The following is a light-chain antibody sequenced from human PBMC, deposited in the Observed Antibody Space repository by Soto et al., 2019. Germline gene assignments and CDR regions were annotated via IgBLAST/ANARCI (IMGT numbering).Light chain of an antibody. J-gene: IGKJ1*01. Sequence: DIQMTQSPSSLSASAGDRVTITCRASQDIGNYLAWYQQKPGKVPKLLIYAASTLQSGVASRFSGSGSGTDFTLAISSLQPEDVATYYCQKYNSAPWTFGQGTKVEVK. CDR1: QDIGNY. V-gene: IGKV1-27*01. CDR3: QKYNSAPWT. CDR2: AAS.